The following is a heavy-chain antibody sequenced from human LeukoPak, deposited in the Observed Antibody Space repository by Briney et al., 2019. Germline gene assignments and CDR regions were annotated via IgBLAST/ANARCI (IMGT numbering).Heavy chain of an antibody. CDR2: IGRSGST. CDR3: AKGESFAFAN. Sequence: GGSLRLSCAASGFSFSTYDMQWVRQAPGKGLEWVSGIGRSGSTYYTDSVKGRFTISRDNSKNTLYLQMNSLRAEGTAVYYCAKGESFAFANWGQGTMVAVSS. J-gene: IGHJ3*02. D-gene: IGHD2-21*01. V-gene: IGHV3-23*01. CDR1: GFSFSTYD.